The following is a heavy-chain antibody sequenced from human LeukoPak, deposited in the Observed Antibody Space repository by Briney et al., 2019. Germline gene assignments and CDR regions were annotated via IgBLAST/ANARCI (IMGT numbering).Heavy chain of an antibody. Sequence: SETLSLTCTVSGGSISSGDYYWSWIRQPPGKGLEWIGYIYYSGSTYYNPSLKSRVTISVDTSKNQFSLKLSSVTDADTAVYYCARACNYYDSSGYYEGVWFDPWGQGTLVTVSS. J-gene: IGHJ5*02. CDR1: GGSISSGDYY. V-gene: IGHV4-30-4*01. CDR3: ARACNYYDSSGYYEGVWFDP. D-gene: IGHD3-22*01. CDR2: IYYSGST.